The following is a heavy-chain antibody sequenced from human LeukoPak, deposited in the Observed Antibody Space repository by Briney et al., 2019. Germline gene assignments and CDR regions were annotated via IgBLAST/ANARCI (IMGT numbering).Heavy chain of an antibody. Sequence: GGSLRLSCAASGFTFDDYAMHWVRQAPGKGLEWVSGISWNSGSIGYADSVRGRFTISRDNAKNSLYLQMNSLRAEDTAVYYCARESGSPMYNWFDPWGQGTLVTVSS. D-gene: IGHD1-26*01. V-gene: IGHV3-9*01. CDR1: GFTFDDYA. CDR2: ISWNSGSI. J-gene: IGHJ5*02. CDR3: ARESGSPMYNWFDP.